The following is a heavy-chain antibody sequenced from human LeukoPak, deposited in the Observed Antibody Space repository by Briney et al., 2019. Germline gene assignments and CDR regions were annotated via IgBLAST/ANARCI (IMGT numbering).Heavy chain of an antibody. Sequence: PGGSLRLSCAASGFTFDDYAMHWVRQAPGKGLEWVSAISGSGGSTYYADSVKGRFTISRDNSKNTLYLQMNSLRAEDTAVYYCAKAEEYSFGSLGYWGQGTLVIVSS. CDR3: AKAEEYSFGSLGY. CDR1: GFTFDDYA. V-gene: IGHV3-23*01. J-gene: IGHJ4*02. D-gene: IGHD6-6*01. CDR2: ISGSGGST.